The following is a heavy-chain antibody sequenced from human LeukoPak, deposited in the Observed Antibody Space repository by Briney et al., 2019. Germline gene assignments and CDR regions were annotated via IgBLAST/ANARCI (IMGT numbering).Heavy chain of an antibody. CDR1: GYSFTNYW. D-gene: IGHD3-10*01. V-gene: IGHV5-51*01. CDR3: ATYAGSSSKYFQD. J-gene: IGHJ1*01. CDR2: IYPGDSDT. Sequence: GESLKISCKASGYSFTNYWIGWVRQMPGKGLEWMGIIYPGDSDTIYSPSFQGQVTISADKSISTAYLQRSSLQASDTAMYYCATYAGSSSKYFQDWGQGTLVTVSS.